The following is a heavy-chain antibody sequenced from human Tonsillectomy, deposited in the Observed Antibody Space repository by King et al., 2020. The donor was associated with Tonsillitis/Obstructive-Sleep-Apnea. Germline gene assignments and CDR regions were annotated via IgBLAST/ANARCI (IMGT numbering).Heavy chain of an antibody. D-gene: IGHD2-2*01. V-gene: IGHV1-69*01. CDR2: IIPIFGTA. CDR3: ARDHVPAAFKNNWFDP. J-gene: IGHJ5*02. CDR1: GGTFSSYA. Sequence: VQLVQSGAEVKKPGSSVKVSCKASGGTFSSYAISWVRQAPGQGLEWMGGIIPIFGTANYAQKFQGRVTITADESTSTAYMELSSLRSEDTAVYYCARDHVPAAFKNNWFDPWGQGTRVTVSS.